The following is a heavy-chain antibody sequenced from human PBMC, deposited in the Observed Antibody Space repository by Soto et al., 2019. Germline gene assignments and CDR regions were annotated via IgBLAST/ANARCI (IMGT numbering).Heavy chain of an antibody. CDR2: IFSSGST. D-gene: IGHD5-12*01. CDR3: AREGSYSAYNFAHGIQLWSFDF. Sequence: SETLSLTCTVSGGSINTFYWSWVRQPAGKGLEWIGRIFSSGSTSFNPSLESRVAMSVDTSKNHFSLNLSSVTAADIAVYYCAREGSYSAYNFAHGIQLWSFDFWGQGALVTVSS. V-gene: IGHV4-4*07. J-gene: IGHJ4*02. CDR1: GGSINTFY.